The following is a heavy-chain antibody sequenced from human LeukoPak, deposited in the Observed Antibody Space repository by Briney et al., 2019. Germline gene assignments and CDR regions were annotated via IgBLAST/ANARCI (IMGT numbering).Heavy chain of an antibody. CDR3: ARGIAVAGMSYSDY. CDR2: INHSGST. D-gene: IGHD6-19*01. Sequence: SETLSLTCAVYGGPFSGYYWSWIRQPPGKGLEWIGEINHSGSTNYNPPLKSRVTISVDTSKNQFSLKLSSVTAADTAVYYCARGIAVAGMSYSDYWGQGTLVTVSS. V-gene: IGHV4-34*01. CDR1: GGPFSGYY. J-gene: IGHJ4*02.